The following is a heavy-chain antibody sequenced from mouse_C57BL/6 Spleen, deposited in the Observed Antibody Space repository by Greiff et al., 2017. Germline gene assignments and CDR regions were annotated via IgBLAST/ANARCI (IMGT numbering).Heavy chain of an antibody. V-gene: IGHV5-4*01. CDR1: GFTFSSYA. CDR2: ISDGGSYT. J-gene: IGHJ4*01. D-gene: IGHD1-1*01. CDR3: ASPYYYGSSSYAMDY. Sequence: VQLQESGGGLVKPGGSLKLSCAASGFTFSSYAMSWVRQTPEKRLEWVATISDGGSYTYYPDNVKGRFTISRDNAKNNLYLQMSHLKSEDTAMYYCASPYYYGSSSYAMDYWGQGTSVTVSS.